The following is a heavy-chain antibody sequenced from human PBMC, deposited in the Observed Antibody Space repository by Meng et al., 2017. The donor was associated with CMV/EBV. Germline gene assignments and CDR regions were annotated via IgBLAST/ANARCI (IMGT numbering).Heavy chain of an antibody. D-gene: IGHD3-16*01. CDR2: ISSSGGDT. J-gene: IGHJ4*02. CDR1: GFTLRSYA. Sequence: AYGFTLRSYAMSWVRQAPGKGLEWVSVISSSGGDTYYADSVKGQFTISRDNSKNTLYVQMNSLRAEDTAVYFCAKVTRPAPTYYLDYWGQGTLVTVSS. V-gene: IGHV3-23*01. CDR3: AKVTRPAPTYYLDY.